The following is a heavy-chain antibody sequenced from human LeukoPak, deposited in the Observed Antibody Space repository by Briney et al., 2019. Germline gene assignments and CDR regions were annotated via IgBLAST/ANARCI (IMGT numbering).Heavy chain of an antibody. CDR2: IYTSGST. Sequence: SETLSLTCTVSGGSISSYYWNWIRQPAGKGLERIGRIYTSGSTNYNPSLKSRVTMSVDTSKNQFSLKLSSVTAADTAVYYCARGTYYYGSGSYPFDYWGQGTLVTVSS. D-gene: IGHD3-10*01. CDR3: ARGTYYYGSGSYPFDY. J-gene: IGHJ4*02. CDR1: GGSISSYY. V-gene: IGHV4-4*07.